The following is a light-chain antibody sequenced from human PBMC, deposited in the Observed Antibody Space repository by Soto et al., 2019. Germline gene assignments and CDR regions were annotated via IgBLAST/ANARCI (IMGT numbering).Light chain of an antibody. CDR3: QQYNNWPRT. CDR2: GAS. Sequence: EIVLTQSPGTLSLSPGERATLSCRASQTVSSNFLAWYQQRPGQAPRLLIYGASTRATGIPARFSGSGSGTEFTLTINSLQSEDFAVYYCQQYNNWPRTFGQGTKVEIK. CDR1: QTVSSN. V-gene: IGKV3-15*01. J-gene: IGKJ1*01.